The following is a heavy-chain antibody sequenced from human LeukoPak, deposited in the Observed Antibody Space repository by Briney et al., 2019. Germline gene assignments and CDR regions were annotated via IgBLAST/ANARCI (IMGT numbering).Heavy chain of an antibody. J-gene: IGHJ3*02. Sequence: GESLKISCKGSGYTFTNYWIGWVRQMPGKGLEWMGIIYPGNSDTRYSPSFQCQVTISADKSISTAYLQWSSLKASDTTMYYCARRAVGETFDIWGQGTMLTVSS. CDR1: GYTFTNYW. CDR3: ARRAVGETFDI. CDR2: IYPGNSDT. D-gene: IGHD1-26*01. V-gene: IGHV5-51*01.